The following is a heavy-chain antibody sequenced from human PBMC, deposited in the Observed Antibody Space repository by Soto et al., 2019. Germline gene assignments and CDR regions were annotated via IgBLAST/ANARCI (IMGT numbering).Heavy chain of an antibody. CDR2: IKQDGSEK. D-gene: IGHD3-22*01. Sequence: EVQLVESGGGLVQPGGSLRLSCAASGFTFSSYWMSWVRQAPGKGLEWVANIKQDGSEKYYVDSVKGRFTISRDNAKNSLYLQMNSLRAEDTAVYYCAKDLTNYYDSSGSDYWGQGTLVTVSS. J-gene: IGHJ4*02. CDR1: GFTFSSYW. V-gene: IGHV3-7*03. CDR3: AKDLTNYYDSSGSDY.